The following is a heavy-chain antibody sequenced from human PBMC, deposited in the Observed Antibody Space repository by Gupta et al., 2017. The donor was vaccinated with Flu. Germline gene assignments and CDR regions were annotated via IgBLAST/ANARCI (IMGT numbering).Heavy chain of an antibody. Sequence: EVQLLESGGGLVQPGGSLRLSCAASGFTFSSYAMSWVRQAPGKGLEWVSAISGSGGSTYYADSVKGRFTISRDNSKNTLYLQMNSLRAEDTAVYYCAKDQWRTQPGFLNFGLWGRDTLVTVSS. CDR2: ISGSGGST. J-gene: IGHJ2*01. V-gene: IGHV3-23*01. CDR1: GFTFSSYA. D-gene: IGHD6-19*01. CDR3: AKDQWRTQPGFLNFGL.